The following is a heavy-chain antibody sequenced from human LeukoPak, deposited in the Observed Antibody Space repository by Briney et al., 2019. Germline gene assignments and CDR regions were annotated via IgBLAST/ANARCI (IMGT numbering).Heavy chain of an antibody. D-gene: IGHD1-1*01. V-gene: IGHV3-48*02. J-gene: IGHJ4*02. CDR3: TGGRSGTGYLFDY. CDR2: ISTSNSSI. CDR1: GFTFSSYN. Sequence: GGSLRLSCAASGFTFSSYNVNWVRPAPGKGLEWVSYISTSNSSIYYADSVKGRFTISRDNAKTSLYLQMNSLRDEDTAVYYCTGGRSGTGYLFDYWGQGTLVTVSS.